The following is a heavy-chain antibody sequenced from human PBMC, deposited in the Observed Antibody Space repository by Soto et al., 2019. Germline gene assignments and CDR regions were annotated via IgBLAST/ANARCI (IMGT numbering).Heavy chain of an antibody. CDR2: ISAYNGNT. D-gene: IGHD2-2*01. CDR1: GYTFTSYG. CDR3: AREVVVVPAAMRYYYYGMDV. Sequence: ASVKVSCKASGYTFTSYGISWVRQAPGQGLEWMGWISAYNGNTNYAQKLQGRVTMTTDTSTSTAYMELRSLRSDDTAVYYCAREVVVVPAAMRYYYYGMDVWGQGTKVTVSS. J-gene: IGHJ6*02. V-gene: IGHV1-18*01.